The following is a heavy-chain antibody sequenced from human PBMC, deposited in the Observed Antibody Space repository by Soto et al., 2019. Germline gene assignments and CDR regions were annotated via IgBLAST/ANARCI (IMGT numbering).Heavy chain of an antibody. CDR2: IYSSGNT. CDR1: GDSMTSYY. CDR3: ARGGGWLPDL. D-gene: IGHD3-22*01. Sequence: QVQLQESGPGLVKSSETLSLTCTVSGDSMTSYYWTWIRQSPGKGLEWIGYIYSSGNTNYNPSLQSRLTISVDTSNNQFSLKLTSMTAADSAVYYCARGGGWLPDLWGQGTLVTVST. V-gene: IGHV4-59*01. J-gene: IGHJ4*02.